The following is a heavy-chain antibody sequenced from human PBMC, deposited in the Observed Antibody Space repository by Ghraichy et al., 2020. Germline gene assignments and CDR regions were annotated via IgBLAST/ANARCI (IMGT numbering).Heavy chain of an antibody. CDR2: IKPDGGET. V-gene: IGHV3-7*01. Sequence: LSLTCAASGFTLSGYWMTWVRQAPGTGLEWVANIKPDGGETHYVDSVEGRFTISRDNAENSVFLQMNSLRAEDTAVYYCARERVVGATDFDYWGQGILVTVSS. CDR3: ARERVVGATDFDY. CDR1: GFTLSGYW. J-gene: IGHJ4*02. D-gene: IGHD2-15*01.